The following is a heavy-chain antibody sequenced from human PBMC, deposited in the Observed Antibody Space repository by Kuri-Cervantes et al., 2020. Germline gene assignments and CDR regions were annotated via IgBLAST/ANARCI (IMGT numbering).Heavy chain of an antibody. CDR3: VRGNEGLLWFGEPYYGMDV. CDR1: GFTFSSYW. V-gene: IGHV3-74*01. J-gene: IGHJ6*02. Sequence: GESLKISCAASGFTFSSYWMHWVRQAPGKGLVWVSRINSDGSSTSYADSVKGRFTISRDNAKNTLYLQMNSLRAEDTAVYYCVRGNEGLLWFGEPYYGMDVWAKGQWSPSP. CDR2: INSDGSST. D-gene: IGHD3-10*01.